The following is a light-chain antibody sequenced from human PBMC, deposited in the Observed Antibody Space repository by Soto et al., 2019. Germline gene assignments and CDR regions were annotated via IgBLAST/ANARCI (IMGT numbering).Light chain of an antibody. CDR2: GAS. CDR1: QTVNSIY. V-gene: IGKV3-20*01. CDR3: QQYDTSPRT. J-gene: IGKJ1*01. Sequence: EIVLTQSPGTLSLYRGERATLSCRASQTVNSIYFAWYQRKPGQAPRLLIYGASNRATGIPVRFSGSGSGTDFTLTISRLEAEDFGVYYCQQYDTSPRTFGQGTKVEIK.